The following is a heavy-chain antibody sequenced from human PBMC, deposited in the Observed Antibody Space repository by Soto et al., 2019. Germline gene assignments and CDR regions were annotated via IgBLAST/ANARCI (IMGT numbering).Heavy chain of an antibody. D-gene: IGHD2-2*02. CDR1: GFTFSSYA. CDR3: ATDIHATWLLNS. J-gene: IGHJ4*02. V-gene: IGHV3-23*01. CDR2: ISGSGGST. Sequence: GGSLRLSCAVSGFTFSSYAMTWVRQAPGKGLEWVSAISGSGGSTYYADSVKGRFTISRDNSKNTLYLQMNSLRAEDTSLYLCATDIHATWLLNSWGQGTLVTVSS.